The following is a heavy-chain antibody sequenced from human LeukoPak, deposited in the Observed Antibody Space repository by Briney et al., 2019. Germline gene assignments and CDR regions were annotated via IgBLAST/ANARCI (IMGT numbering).Heavy chain of an antibody. V-gene: IGHV1-18*01. J-gene: IGHJ4*02. CDR3: ARDYFSDYVFDF. D-gene: IGHD3-10*02. Sequence: ASVKVSCKASGYTFTSYGISWVRQAPGQGLEWMGFTSADNGHANYVQKLQGRVTMTIDTSTNTAYMELRSLRFDDTAMYYCARDYFSDYVFDFWGQGTLITVSS. CDR1: GYTFTSYG. CDR2: TSADNGHA.